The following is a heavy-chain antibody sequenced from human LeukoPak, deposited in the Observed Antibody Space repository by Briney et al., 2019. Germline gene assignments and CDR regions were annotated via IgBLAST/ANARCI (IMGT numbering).Heavy chain of an antibody. CDR2: IIPICGTT. V-gene: IGHV1-69*13. Sequence: GASVKLSCKASGGTFSNYAINWVRQAPGQGLEWLGGIIPICGTTNYGQTFQGRVTITADESTTTAYMELSSLRSEDTALYYCATPHKYYDVWRGYCPFDNWGQGTLVTVSS. CDR3: ATPHKYYDVWRGYCPFDN. CDR1: GGTFSNYA. D-gene: IGHD3-3*01. J-gene: IGHJ4*02.